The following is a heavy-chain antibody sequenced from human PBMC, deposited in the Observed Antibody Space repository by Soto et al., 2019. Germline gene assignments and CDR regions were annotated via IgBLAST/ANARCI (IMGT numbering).Heavy chain of an antibody. CDR3: ASVWGRFQVLDY. CDR2: INGANGNT. J-gene: IGHJ4*02. D-gene: IGHD3-16*01. V-gene: IGHV1-3*01. CDR1: GYTFRTYA. Sequence: GASVKVSCKASGYTFRTYAMHWVRQAPGQRLEWMGAINGANGNTKYSQNLQGRVTITRDTSASTAYMELSNLRSEDTAVYYCASVWGRFQVLDYWGQGTLVTVSS.